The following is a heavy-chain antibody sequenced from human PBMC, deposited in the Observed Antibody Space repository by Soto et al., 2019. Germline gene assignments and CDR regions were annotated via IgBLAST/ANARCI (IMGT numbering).Heavy chain of an antibody. CDR3: ARGRRGYYYYYGMDV. J-gene: IGHJ6*02. CDR2: INHSGST. CDR1: GGSFSGYY. Sequence: SETLSLTCAVYGGSFSGYYWSWIRQPPGKGLEWIGEINHSGSTNYNPSLKSRVTISVDTSKNQFSLKLSSVTAADTAVYYCARGRRGYYYYYGMDVWGQGTTVTVSS. V-gene: IGHV4-34*01.